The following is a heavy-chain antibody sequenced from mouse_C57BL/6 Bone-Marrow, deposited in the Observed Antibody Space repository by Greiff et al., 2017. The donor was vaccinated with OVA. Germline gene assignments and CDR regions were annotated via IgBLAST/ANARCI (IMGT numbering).Heavy chain of an antibody. V-gene: IGHV3-6*01. CDR1: GYSITSGYY. D-gene: IGHD1-1*01. CDR3: AREGVYYGSSYFDY. Sequence: VQLKESGPGLVKPSQSLSLTCSVTGYSITSGYYWNWIRQFPGNKLEWMGYISYDGSNNYNPSLKNRISITRDTSKNQFFLTLNSVTTEDTATYYCAREGVYYGSSYFDYWGQGTTLTVSS. J-gene: IGHJ2*01. CDR2: ISYDGSN.